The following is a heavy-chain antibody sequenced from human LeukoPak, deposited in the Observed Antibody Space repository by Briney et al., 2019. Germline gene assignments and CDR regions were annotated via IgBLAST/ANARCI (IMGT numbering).Heavy chain of an antibody. V-gene: IGHV3-21*01. CDR2: ISYNSGSI. CDR1: EFTFGSYS. Sequence: GGSLRLSCAASEFTFGSYSMNWVRQAPGKGLEWVSSISYNSGSIFYADSVKGRFTISRDNAKNSLFLQMSSLRAEDTAVYYCAREGTNTRYFDYWGQGTLVTVSS. CDR3: AREGTNTRYFDY. J-gene: IGHJ4*02. D-gene: IGHD1-7*01.